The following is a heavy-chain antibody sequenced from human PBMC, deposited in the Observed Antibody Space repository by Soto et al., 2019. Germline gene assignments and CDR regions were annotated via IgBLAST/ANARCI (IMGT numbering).Heavy chain of an antibody. D-gene: IGHD3-3*01. CDR2: IYYSGRT. CDR1: GGSISSYY. CDR3: ARGSAKFRQFDY. J-gene: IGHJ4*02. Sequence: SETLSLTCTVSGGSISSYYWSWIRQPPGKGLEWIGYIYYSGRTDYNPSLKSRVTISADTSKNQFSLKLSSVTAADTAVYYCARGSAKFRQFDYWGQGTLVTVSS. V-gene: IGHV4-59*01.